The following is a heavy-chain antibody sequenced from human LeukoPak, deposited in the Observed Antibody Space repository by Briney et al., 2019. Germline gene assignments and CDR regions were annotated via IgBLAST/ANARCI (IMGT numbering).Heavy chain of an antibody. D-gene: IGHD3-22*01. CDR1: GGSISSYY. CDR3: ARADFESYYYDSSGYLLRAFDI. Sequence: PSETLSLTCTVSGGSISSYYWSWIRQPPGKGLEWIGYIYYSGSTNYNPSLKSRVTISVDTSKNQFSLKLSSVTAADTAVYYCARADFESYYYDSSGYLLRAFDIWGQGTMVTVSS. CDR2: IYYSGST. V-gene: IGHV4-59*08. J-gene: IGHJ3*02.